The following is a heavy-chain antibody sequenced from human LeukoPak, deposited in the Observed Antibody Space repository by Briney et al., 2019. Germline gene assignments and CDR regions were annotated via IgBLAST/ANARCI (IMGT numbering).Heavy chain of an antibody. CDR1: GYTFTGYY. CDR3: ASGPIWFGELPFDY. CDR2: INPNSGGT. V-gene: IGHV1-2*06. Sequence: APVKVSCKASGYTFTGYYMHWVRQAPGQGLEWMGRINPNSGGTNYAQKFRGRVTMTRDTSISTAYMELSRLRSDDTAVYYCASGPIWFGELPFDYWGQGTLVTVSS. D-gene: IGHD3-10*01. J-gene: IGHJ4*02.